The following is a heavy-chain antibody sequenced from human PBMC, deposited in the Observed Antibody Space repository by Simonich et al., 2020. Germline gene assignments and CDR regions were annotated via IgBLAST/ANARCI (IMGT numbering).Heavy chain of an antibody. CDR1: GGSISSYY. CDR2: IYYSGST. V-gene: IGHV4-59*08. CDR3: ARLPDY. Sequence: QVQLQESGPGLVKPSETLSLTYTVSGGSISSYYLRWIRQPPGKGLYWIGYIYYSGSTTYNPSRKSRVTISVDTTKNQFSLKLSSVTAADTAVYYCARLPDYWGQGTLVTVSS. J-gene: IGHJ4*02.